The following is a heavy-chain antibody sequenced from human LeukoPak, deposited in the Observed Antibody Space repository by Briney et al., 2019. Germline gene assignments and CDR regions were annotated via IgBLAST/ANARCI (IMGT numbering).Heavy chain of an antibody. CDR1: GYTFTSYG. J-gene: IGHJ4*02. CDR3: ARARIYCSGGSCRGAPYDY. CDR2: ISAYNGNT. Sequence: GASVKVSCKASGYTFTSYGISWVRQAPGQGLEWMGWISAYNGNTNYAQKLQGRVTMTTDTSTSTAYMELRSLRADDTAVYYCARARIYCSGGSCRGAPYDYWGQGTLVTVSS. D-gene: IGHD2-15*01. V-gene: IGHV1-18*01.